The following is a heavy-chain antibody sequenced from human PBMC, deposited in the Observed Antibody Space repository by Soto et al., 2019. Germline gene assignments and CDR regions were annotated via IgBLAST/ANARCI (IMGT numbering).Heavy chain of an antibody. CDR1: GFTFSNYG. CDR2: IWFDGSNK. Sequence: QVHLVVSGGGVVQPEGSLKLSCAASGFTFSNYGMHWVRQAPGKGLEWVAVIWFDGSNKYYADSVKGRFTISRDNSKNTLFLRMNSLRGEDTAVYYCARDMGDYSDLGAQYMSQTTTGTNYYYYYGMDVWGQGTTVTVSS. J-gene: IGHJ6*02. D-gene: IGHD3-16*01. CDR3: ARDMGDYSDLGAQYMSQTTTGTNYYYYYGMDV. V-gene: IGHV3-33*01.